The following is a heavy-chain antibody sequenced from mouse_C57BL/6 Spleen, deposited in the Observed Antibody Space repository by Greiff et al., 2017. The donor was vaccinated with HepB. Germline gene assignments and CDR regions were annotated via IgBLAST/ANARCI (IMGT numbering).Heavy chain of an antibody. CDR1: GYTFTTYP. CDR2: IHPYNDDT. V-gene: IGHV1-47*01. Sequence: QVQLQQSGAELVKPGASVKMSCKASGYTFTTYPIQWMKQTPGKSLEWIVNIHPYNDDTKYNEKFKGKATLTVDKSSSTVYLELSRLTSDDSAVYYCARGQRYYFDYWGQGTTLTVSS. D-gene: IGHD1-1*01. CDR3: ARGQRYYFDY. J-gene: IGHJ2*01.